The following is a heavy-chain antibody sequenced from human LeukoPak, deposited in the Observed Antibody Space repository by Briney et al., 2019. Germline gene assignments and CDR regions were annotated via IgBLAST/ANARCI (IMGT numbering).Heavy chain of an antibody. CDR1: GFIFSSYA. CDR3: AKARSGWCPFDY. D-gene: IGHD6-19*01. Sequence: GGSLRLACAASGFIFSSYALTWVRQAPGKGLEWVSTISGSGGSTYYADSVKGRFTISKDNSKNTLYLQMYSLRAEDTAVYYCAKARSGWCPFDYWGQGTLVTVSS. CDR2: ISGSGGST. V-gene: IGHV3-23*01. J-gene: IGHJ4*02.